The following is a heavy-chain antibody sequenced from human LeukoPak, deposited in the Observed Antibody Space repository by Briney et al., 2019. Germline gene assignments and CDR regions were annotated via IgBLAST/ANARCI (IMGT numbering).Heavy chain of an antibody. CDR3: ARRGRGITMVRGVIRWFDP. CDR2: INHSGST. J-gene: IGHJ5*02. V-gene: IGHV4-34*01. CDR1: GGSFSGYY. D-gene: IGHD3-10*01. Sequence: SETLSLTCAVYGGSFSGYYWSWIRQPPGKGLEWIGEINHSGSTNYNPSLKSRVTISVDTSKNQFSLKLSSVTAADTAVYYCARRGRGITMVRGVIRWFDPWGQGTLVTVSS.